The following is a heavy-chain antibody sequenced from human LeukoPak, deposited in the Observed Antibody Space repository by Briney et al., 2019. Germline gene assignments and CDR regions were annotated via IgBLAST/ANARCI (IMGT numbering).Heavy chain of an antibody. CDR3: ARDSSYGGFFDY. D-gene: IGHD5-12*01. Sequence: PGGSLRLSCAASGFTFSNYWMSWVRQAPGKGLEWVVNINQDGSEKYYVDSVKGRFSISRDNAKNSLYLQMNSLRAEDTAVYYCARDSSYGGFFDYWGQGTLVTVSS. CDR1: GFTFSNYW. V-gene: IGHV3-7*01. J-gene: IGHJ4*02. CDR2: INQDGSEK.